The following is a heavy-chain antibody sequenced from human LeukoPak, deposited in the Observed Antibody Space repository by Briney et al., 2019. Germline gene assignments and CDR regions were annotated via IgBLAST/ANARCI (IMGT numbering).Heavy chain of an antibody. CDR1: GFTFSTYS. CDR3: ATRYYDSSSSIDR. J-gene: IGHJ5*02. V-gene: IGHV3-48*01. CDR2: ISSSSSTI. Sequence: GGSLRLSCEASGFTFSTYSMNWVRQAPGKGLEWVSYISSSSSTIYYADSVKGRFTISRDNAKNSLYLQMNSLRSEDTAVYYCATRYYDSSSSIDRWGQGTLVTVSS. D-gene: IGHD3-22*01.